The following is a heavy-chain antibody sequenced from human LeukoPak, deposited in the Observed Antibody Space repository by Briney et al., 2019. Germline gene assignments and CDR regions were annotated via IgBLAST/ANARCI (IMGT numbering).Heavy chain of an antibody. CDR3: AKDLSGRYSIDAFDI. J-gene: IGHJ3*02. D-gene: IGHD3-10*01. Sequence: GGSLRLSCAASGFTFSNYAMSWVRQAPGKGLEWVSCISGTGGGTYYADSVKGRFTISRENSKNTLYLQINSLRAEDTAVYYCAKDLSGRYSIDAFDIGGQGTMVTVSS. V-gene: IGHV3-23*01. CDR1: GFTFSNYA. CDR2: ISGTGGGT.